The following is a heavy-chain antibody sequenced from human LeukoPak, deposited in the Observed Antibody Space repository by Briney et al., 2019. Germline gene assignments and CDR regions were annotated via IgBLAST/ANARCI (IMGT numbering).Heavy chain of an antibody. Sequence: GKSLRLSCAASGFTFSTYGMNWVRQAPGKGLECVAVVWYDGSLKYYRDSVKGRFTISRDNSKNTLYLQMNSLRVEDTAVYYCARGDGGGVTHPIAYGGQGTLVTVSS. CDR3: ARGDGGGVTHPIAY. D-gene: IGHD2-15*01. CDR1: GFTFSTYG. V-gene: IGHV3-33*01. CDR2: VWYDGSLK. J-gene: IGHJ4*02.